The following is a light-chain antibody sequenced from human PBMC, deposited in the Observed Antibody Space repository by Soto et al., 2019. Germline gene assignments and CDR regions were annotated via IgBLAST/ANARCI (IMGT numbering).Light chain of an antibody. J-gene: IGLJ2*01. Sequence: QSALTQPASVSGSPGQSITIPCTGTSSDIGVYNYVSWYQQHPGKAPKLMIFEVSNRPSGVSSRFSGSKSGNTASLTISRLQAEDEADYYCSSYTTGSTLLVFGGGTKLTVL. V-gene: IGLV2-14*01. CDR2: EVS. CDR1: SSDIGVYNY. CDR3: SSYTTGSTLLV.